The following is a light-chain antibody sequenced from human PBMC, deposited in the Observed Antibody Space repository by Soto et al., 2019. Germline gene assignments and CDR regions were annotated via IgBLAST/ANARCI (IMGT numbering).Light chain of an antibody. V-gene: IGLV2-23*01. CDR3: CSYAGSSTLV. J-gene: IGLJ2*01. CDR2: EGS. Sequence: QSVLTQPASVSGSPGQSITISCTGTSSVVGSYNLVSWYQQHPGKAPKLMIYEGSKRPSGVSNRFSGSKSGNTASLTISGLQAEDEADYYCCSYAGSSTLVFGGGTHLTVL. CDR1: SSVVGSYNL.